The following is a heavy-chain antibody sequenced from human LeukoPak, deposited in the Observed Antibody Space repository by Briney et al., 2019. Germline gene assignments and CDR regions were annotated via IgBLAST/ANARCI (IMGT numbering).Heavy chain of an antibody. V-gene: IGHV1-69*01. CDR3: ARTSRYCSGGSCNWFDP. CDR1: GGTFSSYA. Sequence: SVKVSCKASGGTFSSYAISWVRQAPGLGLEWMGGIIPIFGTANYAQKFQGRVTITADESTSTAYMELSSLKSEDTAVYFCARTSRYCSGGSCNWFDPWGHGTRVTVSS. J-gene: IGHJ5*02. D-gene: IGHD2-15*01. CDR2: IIPIFGTA.